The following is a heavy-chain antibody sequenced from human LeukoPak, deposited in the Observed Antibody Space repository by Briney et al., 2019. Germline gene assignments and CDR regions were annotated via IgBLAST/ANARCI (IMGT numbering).Heavy chain of an antibody. J-gene: IGHJ6*03. CDR3: ATASGKSSSLPYYYYYMDV. CDR2: ISGSGEST. D-gene: IGHD6-6*01. CDR1: GFTFSSYG. Sequence: GGSLRLSCAASGFTFSSYGMSWVRQAPGKGLEWVSAISGSGESTYDADSVKGRFTISRDNSKNTLYLQMNSLKAEDTALYYCATASGKSSSLPYYYYYMDVWGKGTTVTVSS. V-gene: IGHV3-23*01.